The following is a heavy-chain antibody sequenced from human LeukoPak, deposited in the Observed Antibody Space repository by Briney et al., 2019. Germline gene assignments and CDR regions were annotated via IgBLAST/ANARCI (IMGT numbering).Heavy chain of an antibody. CDR2: SSSSGSTI. D-gene: IGHD6-19*01. Sequence: GGSLRLSCAASGFTFSSYEMNWVRQAPGKGLEWVSYSSSSGSTIYYADSVKGRFTISRDNAKNSLYLQMNSLRAEDTALYYCARIAMAGIGDGFDIWGQGTMVTVSS. J-gene: IGHJ3*02. CDR3: ARIAMAGIGDGFDI. V-gene: IGHV3-48*03. CDR1: GFTFSSYE.